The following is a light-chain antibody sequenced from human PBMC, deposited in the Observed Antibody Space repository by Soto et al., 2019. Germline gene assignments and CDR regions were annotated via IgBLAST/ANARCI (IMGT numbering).Light chain of an antibody. V-gene: IGLV1-44*01. CDR2: SNN. CDR1: SSNIGSNT. Sequence: QSALTQPPSASGTPGQRVTISCSGSSSNIGSNTVNWYQQLPGTAPKLLIYSNNQRPPGVPDRFSGSKSGTSASLAISGLQSEDEADYYCAAWDDSLNGLYVFGNGTKVTVL. CDR3: AAWDDSLNGLYV. J-gene: IGLJ1*01.